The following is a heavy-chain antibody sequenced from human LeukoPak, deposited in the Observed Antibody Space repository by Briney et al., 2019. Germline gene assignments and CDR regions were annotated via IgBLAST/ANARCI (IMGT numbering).Heavy chain of an antibody. Sequence: PGGTLRLSCAASGFTFSSYGMHWVRQAPGKGLEWVAVIWYDGSNKYYADSVKGRFTISRDNSKNTLYLQMNSLRAEDTAVYYCARALYCSSTSCFYFDYWGQGTLVAVSS. CDR1: GFTFSSYG. V-gene: IGHV3-33*01. D-gene: IGHD2-2*01. J-gene: IGHJ4*02. CDR2: IWYDGSNK. CDR3: ARALYCSSTSCFYFDY.